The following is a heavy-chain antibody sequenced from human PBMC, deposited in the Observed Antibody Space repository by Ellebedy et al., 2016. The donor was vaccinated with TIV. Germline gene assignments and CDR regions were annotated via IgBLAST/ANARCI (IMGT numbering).Heavy chain of an antibody. Sequence: GESLKISXKGSGYSFTSYWIGWVRQMPGKGLEWMGIIYPGDSDTRYSPSFQGQVTISADKSISTAYLQWSSLKASDTAMYYCARSGYSGYDDYYYYGMDVWGQGTTVTVSS. CDR3: ARSGYSGYDDYYYYGMDV. CDR2: IYPGDSDT. J-gene: IGHJ6*02. D-gene: IGHD5-12*01. CDR1: GYSFTSYW. V-gene: IGHV5-51*01.